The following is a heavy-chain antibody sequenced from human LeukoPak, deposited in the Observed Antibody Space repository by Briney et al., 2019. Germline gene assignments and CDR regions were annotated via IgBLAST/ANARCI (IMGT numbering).Heavy chain of an antibody. D-gene: IGHD6-13*01. V-gene: IGHV3-33*01. CDR1: GFTFSSYG. J-gene: IGHJ4*02. CDR2: IWYDGSNK. Sequence: GGSLRLSCAASGFTFSSYGMHWVRQAPGKGLEWVAVIWYDGSNKYYADSEKGRFTISRDNSKNTLYLRMNSLRAEDTAVYYCARDHYSSSWYPSLDYWGQGTLVTVSS. CDR3: ARDHYSSSWYPSLDY.